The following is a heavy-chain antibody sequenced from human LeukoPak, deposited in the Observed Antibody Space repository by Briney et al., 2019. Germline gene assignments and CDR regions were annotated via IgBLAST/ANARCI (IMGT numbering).Heavy chain of an antibody. Sequence: PSETLSLTCTVSGGSISSYYWSWIRQPPGKGLEWIGYIYYSGSTNYNPSLKSRVTISVDTSKNQFSLKLSSVTAADTAVYYCATYYGGNSEVVGAFDIWGQGTMVTVSS. CDR3: ATYYGGNSEVVGAFDI. CDR1: GGSISSYY. CDR2: IYYSGST. D-gene: IGHD4-23*01. J-gene: IGHJ3*02. V-gene: IGHV4-59*01.